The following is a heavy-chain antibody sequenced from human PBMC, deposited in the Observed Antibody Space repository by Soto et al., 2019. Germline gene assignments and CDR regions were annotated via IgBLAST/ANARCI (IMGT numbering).Heavy chain of an antibody. D-gene: IGHD3-9*01. V-gene: IGHV1-18*01. J-gene: IGHJ4*02. CDR1: GYTFTSYG. Sequence: ASVKVSCKASGYTFTSYGISWVRQAPGQGLEWMGWISAYNGNTKYSQKFQGRVTITRDTSASTAYMELSSLRSEDTAVYYCARVDWYGIDYWGQGTLVTVSS. CDR3: ARVDWYGIDY. CDR2: ISAYNGNT.